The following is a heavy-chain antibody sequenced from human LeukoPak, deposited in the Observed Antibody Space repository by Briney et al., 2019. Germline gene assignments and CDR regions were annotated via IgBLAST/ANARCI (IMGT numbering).Heavy chain of an antibody. J-gene: IGHJ4*02. CDR3: AGSPWDRIRGVGLDYLDY. CDR1: GFIVSNNF. Sequence: PGGSLRLSCAASGFIVSNNFMSWVRQAPGKGLEWVSVLYSAGSTFYVDSVKGRFTISRDNSKNMLFLQMNSLRVEDTAIYYCAGSPWDRIRGVGLDYLDYWGRGTLVTVSS. V-gene: IGHV3-53*01. CDR2: LYSAGST. D-gene: IGHD1-26*01.